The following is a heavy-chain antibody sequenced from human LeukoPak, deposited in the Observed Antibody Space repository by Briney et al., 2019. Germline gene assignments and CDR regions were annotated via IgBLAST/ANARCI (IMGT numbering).Heavy chain of an antibody. J-gene: IGHJ4*02. D-gene: IGHD3-10*01. CDR1: GFTFSSYA. Sequence: HPGGSLRLSCAASGFTFSSYAMSWVRQAPGKGLEWVSAISGSGGSTYYADSVKGRLTISRDNSKNTLYLQMNSLRAEDTAVYYCAKDPYYYGSGSYFDYWGQGTLVTVSS. CDR3: AKDPYYYGSGSYFDY. V-gene: IGHV3-23*01. CDR2: ISGSGGST.